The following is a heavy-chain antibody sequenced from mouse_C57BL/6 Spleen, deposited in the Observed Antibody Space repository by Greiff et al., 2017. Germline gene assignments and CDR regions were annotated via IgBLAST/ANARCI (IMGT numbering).Heavy chain of an antibody. V-gene: IGHV1-52*01. CDR1: GYTFTSYW. CDR2: IDPYDSET. D-gene: IGHD4-1*01. CDR3: ARGTGSWFAY. J-gene: IGHJ3*01. Sequence: VQLQQPGAELVRPGSSVKMSCKASGYTFTSYWMHWVKQRPIQGLEWIGNIDPYDSETHYNQKFKDKATLTVDKSSSTAYMQLSSLTSEDSAVYDCARGTGSWFAYWGQGTLVTVSA.